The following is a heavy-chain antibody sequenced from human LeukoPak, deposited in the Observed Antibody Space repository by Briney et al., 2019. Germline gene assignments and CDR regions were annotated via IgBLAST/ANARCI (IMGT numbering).Heavy chain of an antibody. CDR3: ASFSGYSHGLGEPFDY. D-gene: IGHD5-18*01. Sequence: HPGGSLRLSCAASGLTFSSYAMSWVRQAPGKGLEWVSTISGSGGTTYYADSVKGRFTISRDSSKNTVYLRMNGLRADDTALYYCASFSGYSHGLGEPFDYWGQGTLVTVSS. V-gene: IGHV3-23*01. CDR2: ISGSGGTT. CDR1: GLTFSSYA. J-gene: IGHJ4*02.